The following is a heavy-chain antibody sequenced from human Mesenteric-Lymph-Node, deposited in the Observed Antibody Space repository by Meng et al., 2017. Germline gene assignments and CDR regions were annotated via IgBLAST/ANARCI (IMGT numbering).Heavy chain of an antibody. CDR2: IYPGDSDT. CDR1: GYTFINYW. J-gene: IGHJ4*02. CDR3: ARLHSSGWYGSPKNFDY. D-gene: IGHD6-19*01. V-gene: IGHV5-51*06. Sequence: KVSCKGSGYTFINYWIAWARQMPGKGLEWMGIIYPGDSDTRYRPSFQGHVNMSADKSISTTFLQWSSLKASDTAMYYCARLHSSGWYGSPKNFDYWGQGTLVTVSS.